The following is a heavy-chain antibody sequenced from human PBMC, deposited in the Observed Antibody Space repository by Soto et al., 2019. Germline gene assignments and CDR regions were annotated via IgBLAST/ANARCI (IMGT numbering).Heavy chain of an antibody. J-gene: IGHJ4*02. CDR3: ATLLRTIIIFDS. V-gene: IGHV4-30-4*01. Sequence: SETLSLTCTVSGGSISSGDYYWSWIRQPPGKGLEWIGYIYYSGSTYYNPSLKSRVTISVDTPKNQFSLKLSSVTAADTAVYYCATLLRTIIIFDSWGQGTLVTVSS. CDR2: IYYSGST. D-gene: IGHD2-15*01. CDR1: GGSISSGDYY.